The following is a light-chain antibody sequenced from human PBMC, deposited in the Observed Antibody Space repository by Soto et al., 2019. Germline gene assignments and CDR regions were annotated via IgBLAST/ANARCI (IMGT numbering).Light chain of an antibody. CDR1: QSVSSSY. Sequence: EIVLTQSPGTLSLSPGEGATLSCRASQSVSSSYIAWYQQRPDQTPSLLIYAASTRATGIPYRFSGSGSGTPFTLTISRLEPGDFAVYYCQHFGGTTFTCGQGTRLEIK. CDR3: QHFGGTTFT. J-gene: IGKJ5*01. CDR2: AAS. V-gene: IGKV3-20*01.